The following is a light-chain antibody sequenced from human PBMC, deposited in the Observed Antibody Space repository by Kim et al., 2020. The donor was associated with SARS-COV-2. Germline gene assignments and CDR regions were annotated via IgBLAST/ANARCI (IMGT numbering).Light chain of an antibody. CDR2: DAS. Sequence: LSPGERATPSCRASQSVSSYLAWYQQKPGQAPRLLIYDASNRATGIPARFSGSGSGTDFTLTISSLEPEDFAVYYCQQRSNWPLTFGGGTKVDIK. V-gene: IGKV3-11*01. J-gene: IGKJ4*01. CDR3: QQRSNWPLT. CDR1: QSVSSY.